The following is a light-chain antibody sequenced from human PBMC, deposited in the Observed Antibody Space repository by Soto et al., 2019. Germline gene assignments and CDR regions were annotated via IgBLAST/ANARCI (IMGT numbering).Light chain of an antibody. CDR2: GAS. Sequence: EIVLTQSPGTLSLSPGESVTLSCRASQSVGSNYLAWYQQKPGQAPRLLIYGASNRATGIPDRFSGSGSATDFTLTISRLEPEDFAVYYCQEYGSSRTFGQGTKVEIE. CDR3: QEYGSSRT. CDR1: QSVGSNY. V-gene: IGKV3-20*01. J-gene: IGKJ1*01.